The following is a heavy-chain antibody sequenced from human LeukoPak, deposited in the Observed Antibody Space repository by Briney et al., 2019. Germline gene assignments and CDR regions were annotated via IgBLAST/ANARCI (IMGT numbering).Heavy chain of an antibody. J-gene: IGHJ4*02. CDR2: INPNSGGT. Sequence: ASEKVCCKASGGTFSSYAISWVRQAPGQGLEWMGWINPNSGGTNYAQKFQGRVTMTRDTSISTANIELSRLRSDDTAVYYCARVWVGVGATSNYFDYWGQGTLVTVSS. CDR1: GGTFSSYA. V-gene: IGHV1-2*02. D-gene: IGHD1-26*01. CDR3: ARVWVGVGATSNYFDY.